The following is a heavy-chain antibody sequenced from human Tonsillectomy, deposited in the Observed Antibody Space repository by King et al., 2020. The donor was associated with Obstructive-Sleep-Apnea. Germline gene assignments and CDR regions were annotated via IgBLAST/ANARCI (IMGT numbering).Heavy chain of an antibody. V-gene: IGHV3-49*03. CDR1: GFSFGDHD. CDR3: TRVWVEKATTPIDF. J-gene: IGHJ4*02. Sequence: VQLVESGGGLVQPGRSLRLSCTACGFSFGDHDMSWFRQAPGKGLEWVGFIRSQANGGTPEYAASVKGRFTVSRDDSKSIAYLQMNTLKTEDTAVYYCTRVWVEKATTPIDFWGQGTLVTVSS. CDR2: IRSQANGGTP. D-gene: IGHD5-24*01.